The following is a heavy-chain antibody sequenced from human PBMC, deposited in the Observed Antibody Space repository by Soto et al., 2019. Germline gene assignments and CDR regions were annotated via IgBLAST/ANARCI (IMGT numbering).Heavy chain of an antibody. CDR1: GGSISSGGYS. CDR2: IYHSGST. Sequence: QLQLQESGSVLVKPSQTLSRTCAVSGGSISSGGYSWRWIRQPPGKGLEWIGYIYHSGSTYYNPSLKSRVTISVDRSKNQFSLKLSSVTAADTAVYSCARVPSPWGQGTLVTVSS. CDR3: ARVPSP. V-gene: IGHV4-30-2*01. J-gene: IGHJ5*02.